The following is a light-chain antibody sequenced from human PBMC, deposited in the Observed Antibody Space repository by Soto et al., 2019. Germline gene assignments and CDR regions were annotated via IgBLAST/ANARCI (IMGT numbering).Light chain of an antibody. CDR3: SSYAASNNFYFV. CDR2: EVT. CDR1: SSDVGGYNY. V-gene: IGLV2-8*01. Sequence: QSVLTQPTSASGSPGQSVTISCTGTSSDVGGYNYVSWYQQYPGRAPKLMIYEVTKRPSGVPDRFSGSKSGNTASLTASGLQAEDEADYYCSSYAASNNFYFVFGGGTKLTVL. J-gene: IGLJ3*02.